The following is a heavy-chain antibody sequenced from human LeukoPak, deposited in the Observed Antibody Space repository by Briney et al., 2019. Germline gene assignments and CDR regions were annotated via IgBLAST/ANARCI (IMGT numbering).Heavy chain of an antibody. D-gene: IGHD1-26*01. CDR1: GGSISSSSYY. CDR2: IYYSGST. Sequence: PSETLSLTCSVSGGSISSSSYYWGWIRQPPGKGLQWIGSIYYSGSTCYNPSLKSRITISVDTSKNQFSLKLSSVTAADTAVYYCARLLSGSYSAYFDYWGQSTLVTVSS. V-gene: IGHV4-39*01. J-gene: IGHJ4*02. CDR3: ARLLSGSYSAYFDY.